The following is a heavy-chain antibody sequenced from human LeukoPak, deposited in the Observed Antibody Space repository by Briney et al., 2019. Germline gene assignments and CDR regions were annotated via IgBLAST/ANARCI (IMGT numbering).Heavy chain of an antibody. CDR2: IYYSGST. D-gene: IGHD3-10*01. CDR1: GGSISSYY. CDR3: ARNAMVRGVTADTFSDSFDP. Sequence: KASETLSLTCTVSGGSISSYYWSWIRQPPGKGLEWIGYIYYSGSTNYNPSLKSRVTISVDTSKNQFSLKLSSVTAADTAVYYCARNAMVRGVTADTFSDSFDPWGQGTLVTVSS. V-gene: IGHV4-59*01. J-gene: IGHJ5*02.